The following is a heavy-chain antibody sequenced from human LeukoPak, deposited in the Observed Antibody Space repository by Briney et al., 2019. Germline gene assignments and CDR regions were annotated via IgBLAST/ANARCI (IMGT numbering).Heavy chain of an antibody. Sequence: ASVKVSCKASGYTFTSYGISWVRQAPGQGLEWMGIINPSGGSTSYAQKFQGRVTMTRDTSTSTVYMELSSLRSEDTAVYYCAREFAGETWTFDYWGQGTLVTVSS. CDR1: GYTFTSYG. V-gene: IGHV1-46*01. D-gene: IGHD1-14*01. CDR2: INPSGGST. CDR3: AREFAGETWTFDY. J-gene: IGHJ4*02.